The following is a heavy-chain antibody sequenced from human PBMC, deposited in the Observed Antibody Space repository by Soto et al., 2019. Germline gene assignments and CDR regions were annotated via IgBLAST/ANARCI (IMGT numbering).Heavy chain of an antibody. Sequence: QVQLVQSGAEMKKPGASVKVSCKTSGYTFTDFAMHWVRQAPGQSLEWMGWINPATGNIKYLQKFEGRVTITRDTSASTVSMDLRSLTSEDTAVYYCTREGAVAGNWLDPWGQGTLVTVSS. CDR1: GYTFTDFA. CDR2: INPATGNI. V-gene: IGHV1-3*01. CDR3: TREGAVAGNWLDP. J-gene: IGHJ5*02. D-gene: IGHD6-19*01.